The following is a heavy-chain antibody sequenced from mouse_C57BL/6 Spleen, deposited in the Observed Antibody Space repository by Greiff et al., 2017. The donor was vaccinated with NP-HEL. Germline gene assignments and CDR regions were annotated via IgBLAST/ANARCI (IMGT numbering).Heavy chain of an antibody. CDR1: GYTFTSYT. J-gene: IGHJ4*01. Sequence: QVQLKESGAELARPGASVKMSCKASGYTFTSYTMHWVKQRPGQGLEWIGYINPSSGYTKYNQKFKDKATLTADKSSSTAYMQLSSLTSEDSAVYYCASSVYYDWDYAMDYWGQGTSVTVSS. CDR3: ASSVYYDWDYAMDY. D-gene: IGHD2-4*01. V-gene: IGHV1-4*01. CDR2: INPSSGYT.